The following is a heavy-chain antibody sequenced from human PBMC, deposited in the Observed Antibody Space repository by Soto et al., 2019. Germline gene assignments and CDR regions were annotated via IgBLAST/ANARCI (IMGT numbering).Heavy chain of an antibody. CDR2: ISYDGSNK. D-gene: IGHD4-17*01. Sequence: QVQLVESGGGVVQPGRSLRLSCAASGFTFSSYAMHWVRQAPGKGLEWVAVISYDGSNKYYADSVKGRFTISRDNSKNTHYLQMNSLRAEDTAVYYCARADYGDYRGAEGMDVWGQGTTVIVSS. CDR1: GFTFSSYA. V-gene: IGHV3-30-3*01. CDR3: ARADYGDYRGAEGMDV. J-gene: IGHJ6*02.